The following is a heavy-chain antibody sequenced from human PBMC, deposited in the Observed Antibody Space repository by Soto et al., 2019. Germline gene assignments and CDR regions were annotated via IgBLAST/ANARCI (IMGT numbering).Heavy chain of an antibody. CDR2: VSHSGGT. D-gene: IGHD3-10*01. CDR3: ARGSGSYYNNWLET. J-gene: IGHJ5*02. Sequence: SVTLSLPCAASGGCIICTNWWSWFRHPPGKGLQWMGEVSHSGGTNYNPPLKSRVTISVGKSKSQFCLKLGSVTAADTAVCDRARGSGSYYNNWLETWREGTLVT. CDR1: GGCIICTNW. V-gene: IGHV4-4*02.